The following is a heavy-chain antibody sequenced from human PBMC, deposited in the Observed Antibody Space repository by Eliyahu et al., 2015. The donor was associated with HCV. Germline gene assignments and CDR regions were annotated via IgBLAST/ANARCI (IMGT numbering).Heavy chain of an antibody. Sequence: EIQLVESGGGLVKPGGSLRLSCAASGFTFSSYAMTWVRQAPGKGLEWVAAINTGGGYIHYADSVQGRFAISRDNTKNLLFLQMNRLRAEDTAVYYCARRLAAAGGFDFWGQGTLVTVSS. CDR1: GFTFSSYA. CDR2: INTGGGYI. D-gene: IGHD6-13*01. CDR3: ARRLAAAGGFDF. V-gene: IGHV3-21*02. J-gene: IGHJ5*01.